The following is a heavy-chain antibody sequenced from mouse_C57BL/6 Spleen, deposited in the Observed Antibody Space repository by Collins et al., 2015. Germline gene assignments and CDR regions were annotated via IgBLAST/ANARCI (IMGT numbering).Heavy chain of an antibody. Sequence: QVQLQQSGPELVKPGASVKISCKASGYAFSSSWMNWVKQRPGQGLEWIGRIYPGDGDTNYNGKFKGKATLTADKSSSTAYMQLSSLTSVDSAVYFCARNRRGLAMDYWGQGTSVTVSS. CDR3: ARNRRGLAMDY. CDR2: IYPGDGDT. V-gene: IGHV1-82*01. CDR1: GYAFSSSW. J-gene: IGHJ4*01. D-gene: IGHD2-14*01.